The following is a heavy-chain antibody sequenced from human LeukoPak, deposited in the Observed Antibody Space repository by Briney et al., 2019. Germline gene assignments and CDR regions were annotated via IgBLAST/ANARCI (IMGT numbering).Heavy chain of an antibody. J-gene: IGHJ4*02. CDR3: ARVDYDILTGYSDVYFDY. V-gene: IGHV1-3*01. D-gene: IGHD3-9*01. CDR2: INAGNGNT. CDR1: GYTFTSYA. Sequence: GASVKVSCKASGYTFTSYAMHWVRRAPGQRLEWMGWINAGNGNTKYSQKFQGRVTITRDTSASTAYMELSSLRSEDTAVYYCARVDYDILTGYSDVYFDYWGQGTLVTVSS.